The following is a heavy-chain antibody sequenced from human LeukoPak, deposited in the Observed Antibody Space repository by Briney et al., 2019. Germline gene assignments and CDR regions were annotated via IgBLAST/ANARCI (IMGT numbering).Heavy chain of an antibody. J-gene: IGHJ4*02. D-gene: IGHD3-9*01. CDR1: GYTFTSYG. Sequence: ASVKVSCKASGYTFTSYGISWVRQAPGQGLEWMGWINPNSGGTNYAQKFQGRVTMTRDTSISTAYMELSRLRSDDTAVYYCARSDILAGYYFDYWGQGTLVTVSS. CDR2: INPNSGGT. CDR3: ARSDILAGYYFDY. V-gene: IGHV1-2*02.